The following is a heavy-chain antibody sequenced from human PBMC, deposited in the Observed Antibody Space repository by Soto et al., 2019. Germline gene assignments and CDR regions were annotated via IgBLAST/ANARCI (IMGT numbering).Heavy chain of an antibody. CDR2: IYPGDSDT. V-gene: IGHV5-51*01. CDR1: GYTFTNYW. J-gene: IGHJ6*02. CDR3: AASIFYYGMDV. Sequence: HGESLKISCKGFGYTFTNYWIGWVRQMPGKGPEWMGIIYPGDSDTKYNPSFQGQVTISADESITTTYLQWSSLKASDTAIYYCAASIFYYGMDVWGQGTTVTVSS.